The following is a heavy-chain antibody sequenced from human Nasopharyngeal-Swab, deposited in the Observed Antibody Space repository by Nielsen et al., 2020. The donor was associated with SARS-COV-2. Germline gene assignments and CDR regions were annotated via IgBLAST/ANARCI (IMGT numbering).Heavy chain of an antibody. J-gene: IGHJ6*02. Sequence: GESLKISCAASGFTFSSYGMHWVRQAPGKGLEWVAVISYDGSNKYYADSVKGRFTISRDNSKNTLYLQMNSLRAEDTAVYYFAKEPVTTVTTYNVLDYYGMDVWGQGTTVTVSS. D-gene: IGHD4-17*01. V-gene: IGHV3-30*18. CDR3: AKEPVTTVTTYNVLDYYGMDV. CDR2: ISYDGSNK. CDR1: GFTFSSYG.